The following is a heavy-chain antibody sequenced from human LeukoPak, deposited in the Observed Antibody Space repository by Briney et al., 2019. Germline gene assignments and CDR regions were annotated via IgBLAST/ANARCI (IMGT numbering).Heavy chain of an antibody. J-gene: IGHJ4*02. CDR3: ARADWDTAMIDY. D-gene: IGHD5-18*01. V-gene: IGHV3-30*04. Sequence: GRSLRLSCAASGFTFSSYAMHWVRQAPGKGLEWVAVISYDGSKKYYADSVKGRFTISRDNAKNSLYLQMNSLRAEDTAVYYCARADWDTAMIDYWGQGTLVTVSS. CDR2: ISYDGSKK. CDR1: GFTFSSYA.